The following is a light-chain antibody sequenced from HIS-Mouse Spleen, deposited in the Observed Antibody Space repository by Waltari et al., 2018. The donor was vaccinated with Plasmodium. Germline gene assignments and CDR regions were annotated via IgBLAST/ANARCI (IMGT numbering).Light chain of an antibody. CDR2: SAS. V-gene: IGKV3-20*01. J-gene: IGKJ1*01. Sequence: EIALTQSPGTLSLSPGERATLSCRASQSVSSSYLAWYQQKPGQAPRLLSYSASSRATCIPDRFSGSGSGTDFTLTSSRLEPEDVAVYYCQQYGSSGTFGQGTKVEIK. CDR1: QSVSSSY. CDR3: QQYGSSGT.